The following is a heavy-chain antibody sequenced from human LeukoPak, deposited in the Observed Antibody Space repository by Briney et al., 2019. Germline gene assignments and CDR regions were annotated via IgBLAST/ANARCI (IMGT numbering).Heavy chain of an antibody. Sequence: GGSLRLSCAASGFTFSNYAMSWVRQAPGKELEWVSAISGSGGSTYYADSVKGRFTISRDNSKNTLYLQIDSLRAEDTAVYYCAKGLGKATVTPLGYWGQGTLVTVSS. CDR2: ISGSGGST. V-gene: IGHV3-23*01. J-gene: IGHJ4*02. CDR3: AKGLGKATVTPLGY. D-gene: IGHD4-11*01. CDR1: GFTFSNYA.